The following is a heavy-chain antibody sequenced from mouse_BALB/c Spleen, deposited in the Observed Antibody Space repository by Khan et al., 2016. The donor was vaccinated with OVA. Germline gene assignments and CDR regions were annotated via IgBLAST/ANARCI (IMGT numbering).Heavy chain of an antibody. V-gene: IGHV3-2*02. CDR1: GYSITSDYA. Sequence: EVQLQESGPGLVKPSQSLSLTCTVTGYSITSDYAWNWIRQFPGNKLEWMGYITYSVSTSYIPSLKGRISITRDTSKNQFFLQLNSVTTEDTATYYCARWFAYWGQGTLVTVSA. CDR2: ITYSVST. J-gene: IGHJ3*01. CDR3: ARWFAY.